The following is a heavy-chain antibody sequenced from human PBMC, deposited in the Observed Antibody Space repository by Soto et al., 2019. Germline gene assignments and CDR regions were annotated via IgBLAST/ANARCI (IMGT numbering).Heavy chain of an antibody. V-gene: IGHV4-59*01. CDR2: MYYNGNI. CDR1: GGSNSNYY. Sequence: TLSLTCNVSGGSNSNYYWTWVRQSPEKGLEWIGYMYYNGNINYNPSLKSRVTISIDTSKNQFSLTLKSVTAADTAVYYCASGGNWFDPWGQGVLVTVSS. CDR3: ASGGNWFDP. D-gene: IGHD3-16*01. J-gene: IGHJ5*02.